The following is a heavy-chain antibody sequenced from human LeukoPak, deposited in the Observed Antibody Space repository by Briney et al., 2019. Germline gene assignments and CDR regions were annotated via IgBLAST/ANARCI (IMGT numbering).Heavy chain of an antibody. J-gene: IGHJ6*02. CDR3: ARGYGSHMDV. CDR1: SDSISSNNW. V-gene: IGHV4-4*02. Sequence: SGTLSLTCAVSSDSISSNNWWTWVRQPPGKGLEWIGEIYHSGNTNYNPSLKSRVTMSVDKSKNQFSLKLTSVTAADTAVYYCARGYGSHMDVWGQGTTVTVSS. D-gene: IGHD3-10*01. CDR2: IYHSGNT.